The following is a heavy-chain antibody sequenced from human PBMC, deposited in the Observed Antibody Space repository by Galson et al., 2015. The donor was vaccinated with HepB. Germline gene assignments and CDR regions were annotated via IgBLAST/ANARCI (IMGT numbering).Heavy chain of an antibody. Sequence: LSLTCAVYGGSFSGYYWSWIRQPPGKGLEWIGEINHSGSTNYNPSLKSRVTISVDTSKNQFSLKLSSVTAADTAVYYCARTRFLEWLLYRGPDFYYYYMDVWGKGTTVTVSS. CDR3: ARTRFLEWLLYRGPDFYYYYMDV. CDR1: GGSFSGYY. V-gene: IGHV4-34*01. D-gene: IGHD3-3*01. J-gene: IGHJ6*03. CDR2: INHSGST.